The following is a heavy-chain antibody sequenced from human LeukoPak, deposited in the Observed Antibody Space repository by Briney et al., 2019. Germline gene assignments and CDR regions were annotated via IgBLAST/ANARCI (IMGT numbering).Heavy chain of an antibody. CDR2: ISGSGGST. CDR3: VKEHYYDSSGYSDY. J-gene: IGHJ4*02. Sequence: GRSLRLSCAASGFTFNNYAMSWVRQAPGKGLQWVSAISGSGGSTYYADSVKGRFTISRDNSKNTLYLQMNSLRAEDTAVYYCVKEHYYDSSGYSDYWGQGTLVTVSS. D-gene: IGHD3-22*01. V-gene: IGHV3-23*01. CDR1: GFTFNNYA.